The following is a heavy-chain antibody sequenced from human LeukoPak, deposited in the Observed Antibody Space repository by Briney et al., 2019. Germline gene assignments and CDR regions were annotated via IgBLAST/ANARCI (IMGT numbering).Heavy chain of an antibody. CDR3: ARDLGYLAGGISGLAY. CDR1: GFTFSSYS. Sequence: PGGSLRLSCAASGFTFSSYSMNWVRRAPGKGLEWVSYISSSSSTIYYADSVKGRFTISRDNAKNSLYLQMNSLRAEDTAVYYCARDLGYLAGGISGLAYWGQGTLVTVSS. CDR2: ISSSSSTI. J-gene: IGHJ4*02. V-gene: IGHV3-48*04. D-gene: IGHD3-16*01.